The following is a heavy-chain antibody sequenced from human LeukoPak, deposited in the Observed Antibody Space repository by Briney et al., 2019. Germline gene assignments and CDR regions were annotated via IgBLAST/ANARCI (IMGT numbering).Heavy chain of an antibody. CDR3: ARGIATGIDFFDP. V-gene: IGHV3-23*01. CDR1: GFTFSNYG. J-gene: IGHJ5*02. D-gene: IGHD6-13*01. Sequence: GGSLRLSCAASGFTFSNYGMNWVRQAPGKGLEWVSTISTSGGSTYYADSVKGRFTISRDNSKNTLYLQMNSLRVEDTAVYYCARGIATGIDFFDPWGQGTLVTVSS. CDR2: ISTSGGST.